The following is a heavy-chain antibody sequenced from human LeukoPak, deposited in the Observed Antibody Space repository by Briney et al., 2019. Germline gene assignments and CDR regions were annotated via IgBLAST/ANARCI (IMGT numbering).Heavy chain of an antibody. D-gene: IGHD5-18*01. Sequence: GASVKVSCKASGYTFTGYYMHWVRQAPGQGLEWMGWINPNSGGTNYAQKFQGRVTMTRDTSISTAYMELSRLRSDDTAVYYCARSQRGYSYGYLYFQHWGQGTLVTVSS. J-gene: IGHJ1*01. CDR1: GYTFTGYY. CDR3: ARSQRGYSYGYLYFQH. V-gene: IGHV1-2*02. CDR2: INPNSGGT.